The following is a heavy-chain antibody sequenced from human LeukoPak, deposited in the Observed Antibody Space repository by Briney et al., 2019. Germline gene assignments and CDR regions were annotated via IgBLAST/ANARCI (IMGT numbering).Heavy chain of an antibody. CDR2: IRYDESNK. J-gene: IGHJ6*03. CDR3: GKDGPRRIPYYMDV. CDR1: GFTLSSNG. V-gene: IGHV3-30*02. Sequence: PGGSLRLSCAASGFTLSSNGMHWVRQAPGKGLEWVAFIRYDESNKYYVDSVKGRFTISRDNSKNTLYLQMSSLRSEDTAVYYCGKDGPRRIPYYMDVWGKGTTVTISS.